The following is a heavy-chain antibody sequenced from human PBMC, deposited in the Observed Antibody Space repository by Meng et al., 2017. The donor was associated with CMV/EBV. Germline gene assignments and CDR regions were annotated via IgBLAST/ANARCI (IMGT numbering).Heavy chain of an antibody. CDR3: AREGNGYGYQLLRTPYYFDY. Sequence: GESLKISGAASGFTFSSYSRNWVRQAPGKGLEWVSSISSSSSYIYYADSVKGRFTISRDNVKNSLYLQMNSLRAEDTAVYYCAREGNGYGYQLLRTPYYFDYWGQGTLVTVSS. CDR2: ISSSSSYI. D-gene: IGHD2-2*01. V-gene: IGHV3-21*01. CDR1: GFTFSSYS. J-gene: IGHJ4*02.